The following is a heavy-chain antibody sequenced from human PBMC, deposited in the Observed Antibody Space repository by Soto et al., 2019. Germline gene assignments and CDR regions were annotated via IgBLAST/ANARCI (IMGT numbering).Heavy chain of an antibody. CDR2: IIPIPDIT. D-gene: IGHD3-3*01. V-gene: IGHV1-69*02. J-gene: IGHJ3*01. CDR3: AGDRITTRGDAFDL. Sequence: QVQLVQSGAEVRKPGSSVKVSCKAPGGTFSTYIISWVRQAPGQGLEWMGRIIPIPDITNYAQKFQGRVTVTADRSTSTAYMELTSLKSEVTAVYYCAGDRITTRGDAFDLWGQGTMVTVSS. CDR1: GGTFSTYI.